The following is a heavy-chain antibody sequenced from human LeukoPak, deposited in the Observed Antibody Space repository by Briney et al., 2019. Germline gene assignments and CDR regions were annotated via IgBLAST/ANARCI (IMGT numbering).Heavy chain of an antibody. CDR3: ARDRVGYWYFDL. CDR2: IYTSGST. D-gene: IGHD1-26*01. V-gene: IGHV4-61*02. CDR1: DVSISSGSYY. J-gene: IGHJ2*01. Sequence: SQTLSLTCTVSDVSISSGSYYWSWIRQPAGKGLEWIGRIYTSGSTNYNPSLKSRVTISVDTSKNQFSLKLSSVTAADTAVYYCARDRVGYWYFDLWGRGTLVTVSS.